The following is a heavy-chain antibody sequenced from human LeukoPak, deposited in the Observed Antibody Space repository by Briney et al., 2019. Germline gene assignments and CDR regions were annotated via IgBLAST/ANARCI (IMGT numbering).Heavy chain of an antibody. Sequence: YIYSSRSTNYNPSLKSRVTISVDTSKNQFSLKLSSVTAADTAVYYCARSYDFWSGYSQLYWGQGTLVTVSS. CDR2: IYSSRST. J-gene: IGHJ4*02. D-gene: IGHD3-3*01. V-gene: IGHV4-59*01. CDR3: ARSYDFWSGYSQLY.